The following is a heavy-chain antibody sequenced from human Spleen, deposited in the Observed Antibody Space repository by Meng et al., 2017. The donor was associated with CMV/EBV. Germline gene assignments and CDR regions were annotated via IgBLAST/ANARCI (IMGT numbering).Heavy chain of an antibody. CDR3: AKDLGSNDYGEDY. J-gene: IGHJ4*02. V-gene: IGHV3-23*03. D-gene: IGHD4-17*01. CDR1: GFSFSSYA. Sequence: GGSLRLSCAASGFSFSSYAMNWVRQAPGKGLEWVSVIYSDGTSTYYVDSVKGRFTISRDNSKNTLYLQMNSLRAEDTAVYYCAKDLGSNDYGEDYWGQGTPVTVSS. CDR2: IYSDGTST.